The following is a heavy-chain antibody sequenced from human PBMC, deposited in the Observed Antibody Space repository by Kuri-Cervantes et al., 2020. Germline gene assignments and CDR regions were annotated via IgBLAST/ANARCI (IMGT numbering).Heavy chain of an antibody. J-gene: IGHJ5*02. CDR3: ARDRGLERSWFDP. D-gene: IGHD1-1*01. Sequence: SVKVSCKASGGTFSSYAISWVRQAPGQGLEWMGGIIPIFGTANYAQKFQGRVTITMDESTSTAYMELSSLRSEDTAVYYCARDRGLERSWFDPWGQGTLVTVSS. CDR1: GGTFSSYA. V-gene: IGHV1-69*05. CDR2: IIPIFGTA.